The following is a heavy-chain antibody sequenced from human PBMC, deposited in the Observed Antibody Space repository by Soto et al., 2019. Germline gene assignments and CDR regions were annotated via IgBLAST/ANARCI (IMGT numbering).Heavy chain of an antibody. CDR1: GGTFSSYT. Sequence: QVQLVQSGAEVKKPGSSVKVSCKASGGTFSSYTVSWVRQAPGQGLEWMGRIVPILGVPNYAQRFQGRVTMTADKGTNTAYMELSSLRSEDRAVYYCARDRYAYGSGSTIDSGCQGTLVTVSS. V-gene: IGHV1-69*08. D-gene: IGHD3-10*01. J-gene: IGHJ4*02. CDR3: ARDRYAYGSGSTIDS. CDR2: IVPILGVP.